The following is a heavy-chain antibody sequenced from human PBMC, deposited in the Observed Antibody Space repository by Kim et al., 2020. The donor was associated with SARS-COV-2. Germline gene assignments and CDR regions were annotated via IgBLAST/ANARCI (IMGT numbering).Heavy chain of an antibody. CDR1: GFTFSSYA. CDR2: ISYDGSNK. D-gene: IGHD5-18*01. J-gene: IGHJ3*02. CDR3: ARGVDTAILGAFDI. Sequence: GGSLRLSCAASGFTFSSYAMHWVRQAPGKGLEWVAVISYDGSNKYYADSVKGRFTISRDNSKNTLYLQMNSLRAEDTAVYYCARGVDTAILGAFDIWGQGTMVTVSS. V-gene: IGHV3-30-3*01.